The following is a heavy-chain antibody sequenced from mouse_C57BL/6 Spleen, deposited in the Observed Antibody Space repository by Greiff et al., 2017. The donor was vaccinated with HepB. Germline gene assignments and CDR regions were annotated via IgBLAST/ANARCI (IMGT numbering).Heavy chain of an antibody. Sequence: EVQLVESGPGLVKPSQSLSLTCSVTGYSITSGYYWNWIRQFPGNKLEWMGYISYDGSNNYNPSLKNRISITRDTSKNQFFLKLKSVTTEDTATYYCARDRDYGSSLFDYWGQGTTLTVSS. V-gene: IGHV3-6*01. CDR1: GYSITSGYY. J-gene: IGHJ2*01. CDR2: ISYDGSN. D-gene: IGHD1-1*01. CDR3: ARDRDYGSSLFDY.